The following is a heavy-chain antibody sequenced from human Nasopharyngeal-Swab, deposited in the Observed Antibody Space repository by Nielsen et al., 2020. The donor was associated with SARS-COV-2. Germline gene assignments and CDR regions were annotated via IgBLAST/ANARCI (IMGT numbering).Heavy chain of an antibody. V-gene: IGHV2-5*01. CDR2: IYWNDDK. CDR3: AHRGGYCSSTSCYTAFEFVMEYYFDY. Sequence: WIRQPPGKALEWLALIYWNDDKRYSPSLKSRLTITKDTSKNQVVLTMTNMDPVDTATYYCAHRGGYCSSTSCYTAFEFVMEYYFDYWGQGTLVTVSS. D-gene: IGHD2-2*02. J-gene: IGHJ4*02.